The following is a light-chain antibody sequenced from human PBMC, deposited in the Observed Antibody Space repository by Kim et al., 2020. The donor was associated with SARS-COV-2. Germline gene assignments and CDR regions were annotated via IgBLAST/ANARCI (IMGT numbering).Light chain of an antibody. V-gene: IGKV3-20*01. CDR3: HQYGGSPRT. CDR1: QSVSSRY. CDR2: GAS. Sequence: LSPGERAPLACRASQSVSSRYLDWYQQRPGQAPGLLIYGASNRATGIPERFSGSASGTDFNLTISRLGPEDFAVYYCHQYGGSPRTFGGGTKVEI. J-gene: IGKJ4*01.